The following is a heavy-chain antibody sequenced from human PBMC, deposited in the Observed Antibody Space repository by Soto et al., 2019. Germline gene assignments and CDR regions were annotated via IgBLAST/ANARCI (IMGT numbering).Heavy chain of an antibody. D-gene: IGHD2-21*01. J-gene: IGHJ6*02. CDR2: IYYSGST. CDR3: ARGLRSGYYYGMDV. CDR1: GGSISSYY. V-gene: IGHV4-59*01. Sequence: SETLSLTCTVSGGSISSYYWSRIRQPPGKGLEWIGYIYYSGSTNYNPSLKSRVTISVDTSKNQFSLKLSSVTAADTAVYYCARGLRSGYYYGMDVWGQGTTVTVSS.